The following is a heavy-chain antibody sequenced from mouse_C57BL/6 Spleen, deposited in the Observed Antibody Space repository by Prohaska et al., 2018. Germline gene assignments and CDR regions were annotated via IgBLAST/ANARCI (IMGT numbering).Heavy chain of an antibody. J-gene: IGHJ2*01. V-gene: IGHV6-3*01. CDR3: TGPGSSLGD. D-gene: IGHD1-1*01. Sequence: EVKLEESGGGLVQPGGSMKLSCVASGFTFSNYWMNWVRQYPETGLEWVAQIRLKSDNYATQYAESVKGRFTISRDDSKSSVYLQMNNLRAEDTGIYYCTGPGSSLGDWGQGTTLTVSS. CDR1: GFTFSNYW. CDR2: IRLKSDNYAT.